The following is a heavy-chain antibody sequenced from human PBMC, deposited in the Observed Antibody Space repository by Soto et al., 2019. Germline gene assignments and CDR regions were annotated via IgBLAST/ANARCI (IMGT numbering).Heavy chain of an antibody. J-gene: IGHJ6*02. CDR1: GFTFNHYA. D-gene: IGHD4-17*01. V-gene: IGHV3-23*01. CDR2: VSGRGGST. Sequence: GGSLRLSCTASGFTFNHYAMSWVRQAPGKGLEWVSSVSGRGGSTKYADSVKGRFIISRDNSNSTLYLQMDSLRGEDTAVYYCAKDSTVTTSLYFYYYGFDVWGQGTTVTSP. CDR3: AKDSTVTTSLYFYYYGFDV.